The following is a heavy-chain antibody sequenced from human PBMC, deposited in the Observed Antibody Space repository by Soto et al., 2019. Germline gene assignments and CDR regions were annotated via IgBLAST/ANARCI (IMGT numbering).Heavy chain of an antibody. D-gene: IGHD3-10*01. CDR3: TTGGVLLWFGEFYGMDV. CDR1: GFTFSNAW. V-gene: IGHV3-15*01. Sequence: KSGGSLRLSCAASGFTFSNAWMSWVRQAPGKGLEWVGRIKSKTDGGTTDYAAPVKGRFTISRDDSKNTLYLQMNSLKTEDTAVYYCTTGGVLLWFGEFYGMDVWGQGTTVTVSS. CDR2: IKSKTDGGTT. J-gene: IGHJ6*02.